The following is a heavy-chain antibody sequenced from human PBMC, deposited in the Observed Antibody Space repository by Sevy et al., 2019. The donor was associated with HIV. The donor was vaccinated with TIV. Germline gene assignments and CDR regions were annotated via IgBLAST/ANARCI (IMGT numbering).Heavy chain of an antibody. Sequence: SETLSLTCAVYGGSLSGYYWSWIRQPPGKGLVWVGEINHSGSTNYNPSLKSRVTISVDTSNNQFSLKLSSVTAADTAVYYCARHCSSSSCSHAFDIWGQGTMVTVSS. J-gene: IGHJ3*02. CDR3: ARHCSSSSCSHAFDI. CDR2: INHSGST. CDR1: GGSLSGYY. V-gene: IGHV4-34*01. D-gene: IGHD2-2*01.